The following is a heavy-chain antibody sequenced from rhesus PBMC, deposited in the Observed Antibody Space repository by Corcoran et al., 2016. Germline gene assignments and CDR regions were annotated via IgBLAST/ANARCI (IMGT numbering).Heavy chain of an antibody. CDR2: IGCSSGNT. V-gene: IGHV4-169*01. J-gene: IGHJ4*01. D-gene: IGHD3-16*01. CDR3: ARRRYYSGSSEFDY. Sequence: QLQLQESGPGLVKPSETLSLTCAVSGGSIRSSYWSWIRQAPGKGLEWIGYIGCSSGNTNYNPSLKSRVTLSVDTSKNQLSLKLSSVTAADTAVYYCARRRYYSGSSEFDYWGQGVLVTVSS. CDR1: GGSIRSSY.